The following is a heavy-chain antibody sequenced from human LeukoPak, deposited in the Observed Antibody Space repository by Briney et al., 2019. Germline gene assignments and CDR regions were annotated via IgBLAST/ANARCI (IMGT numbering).Heavy chain of an antibody. CDR3: ARDSGSGYDC. J-gene: IGHJ4*02. Sequence: GGSLRLSCAASGFTVSSNSMSWVRQAPGKGVEWVSVIYSGGSTYYSESVKGRFTISRDNCKKTRYLQMNPLRAEDTAVYFCARDSGSGYDCWGQGTLVTVSS. D-gene: IGHD5-12*01. CDR1: GFTVSSNS. V-gene: IGHV3-53*01. CDR2: IYSGGST.